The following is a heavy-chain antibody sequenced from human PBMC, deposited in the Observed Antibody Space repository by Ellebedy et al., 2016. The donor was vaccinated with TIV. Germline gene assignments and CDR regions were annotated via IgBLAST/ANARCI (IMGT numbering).Heavy chain of an antibody. V-gene: IGHV3-21*01. Sequence: PGGSLRLSCAASGFTFDDYGMNWVRQPPGKGLEWVSSIRSTGSDQYYAESARGRFTISRDNSKNTLYLQMNSLRAEDTAVYYCARARSSGWSHWYFDLWGRGTRVTVSS. CDR3: ARARSSGWSHWYFDL. D-gene: IGHD6-19*01. J-gene: IGHJ2*01. CDR2: IRSTGSDQ. CDR1: GFTFDDYG.